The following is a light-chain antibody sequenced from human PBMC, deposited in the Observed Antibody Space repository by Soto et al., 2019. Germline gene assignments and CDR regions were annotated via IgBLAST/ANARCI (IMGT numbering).Light chain of an antibody. Sequence: EVVMTQSPATLSVYPGERATLSCRASQNVNANLAWYQQKPGQAPRLLIHGASTRATGIPARFSGSGFGTEFILTISSLQSEDFAVYYCQQYNTWLWTFGQGTKVEGK. V-gene: IGKV3-15*01. CDR2: GAS. CDR1: QNVNAN. CDR3: QQYNTWLWT. J-gene: IGKJ1*01.